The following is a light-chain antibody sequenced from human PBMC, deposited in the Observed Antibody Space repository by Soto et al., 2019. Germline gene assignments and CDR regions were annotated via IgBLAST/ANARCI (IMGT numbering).Light chain of an antibody. CDR2: SNN. J-gene: IGLJ1*01. CDR1: SSNIGSNT. Sequence: QSVLTQPPSASGTPGQRVTISCSGSSSNIGSNTVNWYQQLPGTAPKLLIYSNNQRPSGVPDRFSGSKSGNTASLTISGLQAEDEADYYCCSYAGSYTLVFGTGTKLTVL. CDR3: CSYAGSYTLV. V-gene: IGLV1-44*01.